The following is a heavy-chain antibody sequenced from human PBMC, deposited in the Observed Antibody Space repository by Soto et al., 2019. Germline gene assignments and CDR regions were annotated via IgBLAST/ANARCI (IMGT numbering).Heavy chain of an antibody. CDR2: IYTSASI. V-gene: IGHV4-4*07. CDR3: ARDREAGYNFYYGMDV. CDR1: GADINTYS. Sequence: TSETLSLTCSVSGADINTYSWTWIRQPAGKGLEWIGRIYTSASINYNPSLKGRVTLSVDPSTNQVSLRLASVTAADTAIYYCARDREAGYNFYYGMDVWGQGTTVTVSS. D-gene: IGHD6-19*01. J-gene: IGHJ6*02.